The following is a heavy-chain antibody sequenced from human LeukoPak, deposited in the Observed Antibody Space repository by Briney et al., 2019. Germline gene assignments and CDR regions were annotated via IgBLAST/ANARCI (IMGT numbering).Heavy chain of an antibody. Sequence: GGSLRLSCAASEFTFSTYAMSWVRQPPGKGLEWVGRIKSKTDGGTTDYAAPVKGRFTISRDDSKNTLYLQMNSLKTEDTAVYYCTTESTTTPSDYWGQGTLVTVSS. CDR3: TTESTTTPSDY. J-gene: IGHJ4*02. D-gene: IGHD1-14*01. CDR1: EFTFSTYA. CDR2: IKSKTDGGTT. V-gene: IGHV3-15*01.